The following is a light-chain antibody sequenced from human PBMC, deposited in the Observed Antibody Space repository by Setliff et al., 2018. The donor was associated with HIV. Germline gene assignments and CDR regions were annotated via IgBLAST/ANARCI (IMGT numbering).Light chain of an antibody. Sequence: QSALTQPASVSGSPGQSITISCTGTSSDVGGYNYVSWYQQHPGKAPKLMIFDVSRRPSGVSNRFSGSKSGNTASLTISGLQAEDEADYYCTSYTSSFTYVFGSGTKFTVL. CDR3: TSYTSSFTYV. V-gene: IGLV2-14*01. CDR1: SSDVGGYNY. CDR2: DVS. J-gene: IGLJ1*01.